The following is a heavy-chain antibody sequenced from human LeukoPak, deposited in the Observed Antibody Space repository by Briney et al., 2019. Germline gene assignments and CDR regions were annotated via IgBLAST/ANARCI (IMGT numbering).Heavy chain of an antibody. V-gene: IGHV1-2*02. D-gene: IGHD4/OR15-4a*01. J-gene: IGHJ3*02. CDR1: GDTFSGYY. CDR2: NNPDSGGT. CDR3: ARGLMVPDAFDI. Sequence: SLWLSSTASGDTFSGYYMHCVRQAPRQRLEWMGWNNPDSGGTNYAQKLQGRVTMTRDTSISTAYTELSRLRSDDTAVYYCARGLMVPDAFDICGQGTMVTVSS.